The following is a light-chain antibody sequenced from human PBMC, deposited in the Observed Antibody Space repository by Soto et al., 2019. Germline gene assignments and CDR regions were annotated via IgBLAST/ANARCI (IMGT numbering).Light chain of an antibody. CDR3: QQRADWPIT. Sequence: EIVLTQSPATLSLSPGERATLSCRASQSIGSFLIWYQQKAGQAPRLLISDASYRATGIPARFSGSGSGTDFTLTISSLEPEDFAVYYCQQRADWPITFGQGTRLEIK. CDR1: QSIGSF. J-gene: IGKJ5*01. V-gene: IGKV3-11*01. CDR2: DAS.